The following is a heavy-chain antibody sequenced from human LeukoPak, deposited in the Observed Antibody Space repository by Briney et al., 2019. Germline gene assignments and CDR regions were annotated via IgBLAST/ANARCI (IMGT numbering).Heavy chain of an antibody. J-gene: IGHJ5*02. D-gene: IGHD4-17*01. CDR2: ISTSSTTM. V-gene: IGHV3-48*01. CDR3: AGYGDYAP. CDR1: GFTFSNHN. Sequence: GGSPRLSCAASGFTFSNHNMNWVRQAPGKGLEWVSYISTSSTTMYYADSVKGRFTISRDNAKNLLYLQMNSLRAEDTAVYYCAGYGDYAPWGQGTLVTVSS.